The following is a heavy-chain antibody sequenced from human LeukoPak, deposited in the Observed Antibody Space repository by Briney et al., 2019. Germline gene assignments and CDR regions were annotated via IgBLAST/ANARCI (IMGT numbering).Heavy chain of an antibody. Sequence: PGGSLRLSCAASGFTFSSYSIHWVRQAPGKGLEWVAVISYDGSKKYYPDSLKGRFTISRDNSKNTASLQVDSLRVEDTAVYYCARDRVVAADDFDYWGQGTLVTVSS. CDR1: GFTFSSYS. J-gene: IGHJ4*02. CDR2: ISYDGSKK. CDR3: ARDRVVAADDFDY. V-gene: IGHV3-30-3*01. D-gene: IGHD2-15*01.